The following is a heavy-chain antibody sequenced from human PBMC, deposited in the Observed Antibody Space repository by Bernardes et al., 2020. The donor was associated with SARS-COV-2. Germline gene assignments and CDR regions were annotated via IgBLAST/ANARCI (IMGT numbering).Heavy chain of an antibody. J-gene: IGHJ5*02. V-gene: IGHV1-24*01. CDR3: ATAGMVAAPNWFDP. D-gene: IGHD2-15*01. CDR1: GYTLTELS. Sequence: ASVKVSCKVSGYTLTELSMHWVRQAPGKGLEWMGGFDPEDGETIYAQKFQGRVTMTEDTSTDTAYMELSSLRSEDTAVYYCATAGMVAAPNWFDPWGQGTLVTVSS. CDR2: FDPEDGET.